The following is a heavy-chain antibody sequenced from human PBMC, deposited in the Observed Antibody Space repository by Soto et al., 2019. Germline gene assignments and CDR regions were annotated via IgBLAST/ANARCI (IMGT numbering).Heavy chain of an antibody. D-gene: IGHD2-15*01. Sequence: SVKVSFKASGGTFSSYAISWVRQAPGQGLEWMGGIIPIFGTANYAQKFQGRVTITADESTSTAYMELSSLRSEDTAVYYCARGLRRVVVVVAVNLYYYYGMDVWGQGTTVTVSS. CDR3: ARGLRRVVVVVAVNLYYYYGMDV. V-gene: IGHV1-69*13. J-gene: IGHJ6*02. CDR1: GGTFSSYA. CDR2: IIPIFGTA.